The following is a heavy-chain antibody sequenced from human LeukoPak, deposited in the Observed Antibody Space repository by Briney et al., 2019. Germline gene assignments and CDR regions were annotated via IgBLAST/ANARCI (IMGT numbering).Heavy chain of an antibody. CDR3: ARVPLYTAMAFTGYGMDV. D-gene: IGHD5-18*01. J-gene: IGHJ6*02. CDR2: INTNTGNP. Sequence: GASVKVSCKASGYTLTSHALSWVRQAPGQGLEWMGWINTNTGNPTYAQGFTGRSVFSLDTSVSTAYLQISSLKAEDTAVYYCARVPLYTAMAFTGYGMDVWGQGTTVTVSS. CDR1: GYTLTSHA. V-gene: IGHV7-4-1*02.